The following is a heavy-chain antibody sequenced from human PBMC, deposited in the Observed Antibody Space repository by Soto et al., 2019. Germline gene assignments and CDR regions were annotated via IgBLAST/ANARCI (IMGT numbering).Heavy chain of an antibody. CDR2: INHSGST. D-gene: IGHD3-10*01. Sequence: QVQIQQWGAGLLKPSETLSLTCAVSGGAFNGYYWTWIRQSPGKGLEWIGEINHSGSTDYDPSLRGRVAISVDTSKRQFSLKLSSVTAADTAVYYCARGGATMVRGLIGGLDYWGQGTLVTVSS. J-gene: IGHJ4*02. CDR1: GGAFNGYY. V-gene: IGHV4-34*01. CDR3: ARGGATMVRGLIGGLDY.